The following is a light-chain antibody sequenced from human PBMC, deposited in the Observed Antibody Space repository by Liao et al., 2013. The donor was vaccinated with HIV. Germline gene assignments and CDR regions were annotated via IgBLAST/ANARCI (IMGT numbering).Light chain of an antibody. CDR2: YGS. CDR1: NIGSKS. Sequence: SYVLTQPPSVSVAPGKTASITCGGNNIGSKSVHWYQQKPGQAPVLIIHYGSDRPSGIPERFSGSISGSTATLTISRVEAGDEADYYCHVWDIGSERVVFGGGTKLTVL. J-gene: IGLJ2*01. CDR3: HVWDIGSERVV. V-gene: IGLV3-21*01.